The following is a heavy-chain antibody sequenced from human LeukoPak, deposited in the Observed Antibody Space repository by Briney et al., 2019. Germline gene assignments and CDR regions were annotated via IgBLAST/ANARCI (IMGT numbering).Heavy chain of an antibody. CDR2: ISWDGGST. J-gene: IGHJ6*03. CDR1: GFTFDDYA. CDR3: AKDIFDTAGDYYYYMDV. Sequence: GESLRLSCAASGFTFDDYAMHWVRQAPGKGLEWVSLISWDGGSTYYADSVKGRFTISRDNSKNSLYLQMNSLRAEDTALYYCAKDIFDTAGDYYYYMDVWGKGTTVTVSS. D-gene: IGHD5-18*01. V-gene: IGHV3-43D*03.